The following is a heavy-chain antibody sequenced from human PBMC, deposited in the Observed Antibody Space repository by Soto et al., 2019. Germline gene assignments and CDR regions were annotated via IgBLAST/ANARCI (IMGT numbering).Heavy chain of an antibody. V-gene: IGHV3-73*01. CDR3: TRRGTPVYGDYTVGAFDI. CDR1: GFTFSGSA. CDR2: IRNKANSYAT. Sequence: GGSLRLSCAASGFTFSGSAMHWVRQASGKGLEWVGRIRNKANSYATAYAASVKGRFTISRDDSKNTAYLQMNSLKTEDTAVYYCTRRGTPVYGDYTVGAFDIWGQGTMVTVSS. D-gene: IGHD4-17*01. J-gene: IGHJ3*02.